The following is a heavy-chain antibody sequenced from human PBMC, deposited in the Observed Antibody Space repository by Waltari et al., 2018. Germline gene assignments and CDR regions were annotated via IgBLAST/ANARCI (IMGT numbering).Heavy chain of an antibody. CDR2: IDHSGTI. CDR3: ARGRAYYDNSGYSY. D-gene: IGHD3-22*01. CDR1: GVSFSGYS. Sequence: QVQLQQWGAGLLKPSETLSLTCAVYGVSFSGYSWSWIRQPPGKGLEWIGEIDHSGTINYNPSLQSRVTISLDTSKKQFSLKLTPVSAADTAVYYCARGRAYYDNSGYSYWGQGTLVTVSS. V-gene: IGHV4-34*02. J-gene: IGHJ4*02.